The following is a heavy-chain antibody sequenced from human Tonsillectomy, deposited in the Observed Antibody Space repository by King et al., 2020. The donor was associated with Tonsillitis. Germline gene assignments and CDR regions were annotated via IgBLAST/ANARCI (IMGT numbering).Heavy chain of an antibody. V-gene: IGHV6-1*01. CDR1: GDSVSRNSAA. D-gene: IGHD3-22*01. Sequence: VQLPQSGPGLVKPSQTLSLNCAISGDSVSRNSAAWNWIRQSPSRGLEWLGRTYYRSKWYNDYAVSVKSRITINPDTYKNQFSLQLNSVTPEDTAVYYCARGAYYYDSSGYSVFDYWGQGTLVTVSS. CDR2: TYYRSKWYN. J-gene: IGHJ4*02. CDR3: ARGAYYYDSSGYSVFDY.